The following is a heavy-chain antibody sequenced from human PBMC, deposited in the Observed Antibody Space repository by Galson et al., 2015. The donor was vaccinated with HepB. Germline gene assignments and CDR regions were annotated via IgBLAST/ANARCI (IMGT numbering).Heavy chain of an antibody. D-gene: IGHD5-12*01. CDR2: ISYDGSNK. J-gene: IGHJ6*02. Sequence: SLRLSCAASGFTFSSYAMHWVRQAPGKGLEWVAVISYDGSNKYYADSVKGRFTISRDNSKNTLYLQMNSLRAEDTAVYYCARAGVSGGYDFVIPSYYGMDVWGQGTTVTVSS. CDR3: ARAGVSGGYDFVIPSYYGMDV. V-gene: IGHV3-30-3*01. CDR1: GFTFSSYA.